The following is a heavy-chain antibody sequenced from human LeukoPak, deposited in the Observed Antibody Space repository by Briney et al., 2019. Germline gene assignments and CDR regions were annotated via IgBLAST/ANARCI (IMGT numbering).Heavy chain of an antibody. J-gene: IGHJ4*02. D-gene: IGHD2-2*01. CDR2: INWNGGSR. CDR3: AKSSDGSTSFDQ. Sequence: GSLRLSCAASGFDFDDYVMNWVRQAPGKGLEWVSGINWNGGSRGYADSVKGRFTISRDNAKNSLYLQMNSLRAEDTALYYCAKSSDGSTSFDQWGQGTLVTVSS. CDR1: GFDFDDYV. V-gene: IGHV3-20*04.